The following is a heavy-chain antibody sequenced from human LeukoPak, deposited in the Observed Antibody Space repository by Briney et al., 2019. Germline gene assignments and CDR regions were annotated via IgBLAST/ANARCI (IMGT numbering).Heavy chain of an antibody. Sequence: SQTLSLTCTVSGGSISSGSYYWSWIRQPAGKGLEWIGRFYTSGSTNYNPSLKSRVTISVDTSKNQFSLKLSSMTAADTAVYYCARDAWFGAGRTFDSWGQGTLVTVSS. V-gene: IGHV4-61*02. J-gene: IGHJ4*02. CDR2: FYTSGST. D-gene: IGHD3-10*01. CDR3: ARDAWFGAGRTFDS. CDR1: GGSISSGSYY.